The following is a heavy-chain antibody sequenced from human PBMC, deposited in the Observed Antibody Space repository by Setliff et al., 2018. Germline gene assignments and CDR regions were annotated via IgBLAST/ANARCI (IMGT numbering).Heavy chain of an antibody. J-gene: IGHJ4*02. D-gene: IGHD3-16*01. V-gene: IGHV4-39*07. Sequence: PSETLSLTCTVSDASIGGSGYYWGWIRQPPGKGPEWIGNIHYSGSTHYNPSLKSRVTISVDTSKNQFSLKLTSVTAADAAVYYCARDGGEYWGQGTLVTVSS. CDR2: IHYSGST. CDR1: DASIGGSGYY. CDR3: ARDGGEY.